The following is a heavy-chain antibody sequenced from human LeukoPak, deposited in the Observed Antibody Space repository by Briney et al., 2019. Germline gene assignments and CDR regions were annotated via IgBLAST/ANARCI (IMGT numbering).Heavy chain of an antibody. V-gene: IGHV4-39*01. D-gene: IGHD1-26*01. J-gene: IGHJ5*02. CDR3: ARRPLVGWFDP. Sequence: SETLSLTCTGSGGSISSSSYYWGWIRQPPGKGLEWIESIYYSVSTYYNPSLKSRVTISVDTSKNPFTLKLSSVTAADTAVYYCARRPLVGWFDPWGQGTLVTVSS. CDR1: GGSISSSSYY. CDR2: IYYSVST.